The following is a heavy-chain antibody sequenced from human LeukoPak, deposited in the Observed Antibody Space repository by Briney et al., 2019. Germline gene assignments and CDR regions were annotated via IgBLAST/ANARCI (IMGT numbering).Heavy chain of an antibody. CDR1: GFTFSSYA. J-gene: IGHJ4*02. V-gene: IGHV3-30*04. CDR2: LSYDGSNK. Sequence: GGSLRLSCAASGFTFSSYAMHWVRQAPGKGLEWVAVLSYDGSNKYYADSVKGRFTISRDNSKNTLYLQMNSLRAEDTAVYYCARGGAVAGTLDYWGQGTLVTVSS. D-gene: IGHD6-19*01. CDR3: ARGGAVAGTLDY.